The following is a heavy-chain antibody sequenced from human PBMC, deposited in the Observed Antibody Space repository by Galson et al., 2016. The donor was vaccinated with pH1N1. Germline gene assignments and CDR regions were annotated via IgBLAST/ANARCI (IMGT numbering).Heavy chain of an antibody. CDR3: ARRSAVAGVDY. CDR1: GYSFSSHW. J-gene: IGHJ4*02. D-gene: IGHD6-19*01. Sequence: QSGAEVKKPGESLKISCQGSGYSFSSHWIGWVRQMPGKGLEWMGIIYPGDSDTKYSPSFQGQVTFLADKSINTAYLQWSSRKASDAAMYFCARRSAVAGVDYWGQGTLVTVSS. V-gene: IGHV5-51*01. CDR2: IYPGDSDT.